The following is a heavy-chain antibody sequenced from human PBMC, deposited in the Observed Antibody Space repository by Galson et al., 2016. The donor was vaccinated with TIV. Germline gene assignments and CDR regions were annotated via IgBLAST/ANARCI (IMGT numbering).Heavy chain of an antibody. CDR2: INWNGGAT. CDR3: VREVACGGACYYFDY. D-gene: IGHD2-21*02. J-gene: IGHJ4*02. V-gene: IGHV3-20*04. CDR1: GFTFDDHG. Sequence: SLRLSCAASGFTFDDHGMSWVRQGPGKGLEWVSGINWNGGATSYADSVKGRFTIPRDNAKNFLYLQMNSLRAEDTAFYYCVREVACGGACYYFDYWGQGNLVTVSS.